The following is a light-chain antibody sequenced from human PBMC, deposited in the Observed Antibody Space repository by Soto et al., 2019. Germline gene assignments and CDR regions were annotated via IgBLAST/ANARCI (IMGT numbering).Light chain of an antibody. Sequence: QSVLTQPPSASGSPGQSVTISCTGTDSHVGGYNFVSWYQQHPGRAPKLMIYEVYQRPSGVPDRFSGSKSGNTASLTVSGLQAEEEANYYCSSYAASDNFVIFGGGTQLTVL. CDR1: DSHVGGYNF. CDR2: EVY. V-gene: IGLV2-8*01. CDR3: SSYAASDNFVI. J-gene: IGLJ2*01.